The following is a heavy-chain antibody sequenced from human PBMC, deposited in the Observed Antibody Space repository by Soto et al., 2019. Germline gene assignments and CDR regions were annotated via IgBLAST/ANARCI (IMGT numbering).Heavy chain of an antibody. V-gene: IGHV3-30*03. CDR2: VSYDGRNE. D-gene: IGHD3-22*01. CDR1: GFTFSSYC. CDR3: ARGNDYDSTSFDY. J-gene: IGHJ4*02. Sequence: QVQLVESGGGVVQPGRSLRLSCGASGFTFSSYCMHWVRQAPGKGLEWVAVVSYDGRNEYYVDSVKGRFTISRDNLKNTLYLQVNSLRSEDAAVYFCARGNDYDSTSFDYWGQGTLVIVSS.